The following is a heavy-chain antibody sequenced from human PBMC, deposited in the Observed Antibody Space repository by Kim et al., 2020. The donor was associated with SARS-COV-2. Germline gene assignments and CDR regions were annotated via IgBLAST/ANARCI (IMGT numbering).Heavy chain of an antibody. CDR1: GFTFSSYG. Sequence: GGSLRLSCAASGFTFSSYGMHWVRQAPGKGLEWVAVIWYDGSNKYYADSVKGRFTISRDNSKNTLYLQMNSLRAEDTAVYYCARDATPSRGAYYYYYGMDVWAKGPRSPSP. CDR2: IWYDGSNK. CDR3: ARDATPSRGAYYYYYGMDV. J-gene: IGHJ6*02. V-gene: IGHV3-33*01. D-gene: IGHD2-15*01.